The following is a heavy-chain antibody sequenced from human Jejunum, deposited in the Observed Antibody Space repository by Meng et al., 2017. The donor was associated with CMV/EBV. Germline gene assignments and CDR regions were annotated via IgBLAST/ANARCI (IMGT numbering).Heavy chain of an antibody. D-gene: IGHD4-17*01. CDR3: ATAPRGDYEPYYYYGLDV. CDR2: IIPIFRTT. V-gene: IGHV1-69*05. Sequence: SYAIRWVRQAPGQGLEWMGGIIPIFRTTNYAQRFQGRATITTGESTSTVYMELSSLTSDDTAVYYCATAPRGDYEPYYYYGLDVWGPGTTVTVSS. J-gene: IGHJ6*02. CDR1: SYA.